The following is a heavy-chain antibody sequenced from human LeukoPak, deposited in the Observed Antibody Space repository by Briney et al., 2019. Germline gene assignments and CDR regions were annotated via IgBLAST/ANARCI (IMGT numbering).Heavy chain of an antibody. D-gene: IGHD3-3*01. CDR2: ISGSGGST. Sequence: GGSLRLSCEGSGFIFSSYAMTWVRQAPGKGLQWVSSISGSGGSTYYADSMKGRFTISRDNSKNTLSLQMNSLRAEDTGVYFCAKGWEFRVVIPAAVSWGQGTLVTVSS. CDR3: AKGWEFRVVIPAAVS. J-gene: IGHJ5*02. CDR1: GFIFSSYA. V-gene: IGHV3-23*01.